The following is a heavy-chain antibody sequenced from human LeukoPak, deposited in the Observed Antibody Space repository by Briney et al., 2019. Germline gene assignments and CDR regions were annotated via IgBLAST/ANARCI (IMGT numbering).Heavy chain of an antibody. CDR1: GFTFSSYA. Sequence: GGSLRLSCAASGFTFSSYAMSWVRQAPGKGLEWVSAISGSGGSTYYADSVRGRFTISRDNSKNTLYLQMNSLRAEDTAVYYCARGGYSYGVDYWGQGTLVTVSS. V-gene: IGHV3-23*01. CDR3: ARGGYSYGVDY. CDR2: ISGSGGST. D-gene: IGHD5-18*01. J-gene: IGHJ4*02.